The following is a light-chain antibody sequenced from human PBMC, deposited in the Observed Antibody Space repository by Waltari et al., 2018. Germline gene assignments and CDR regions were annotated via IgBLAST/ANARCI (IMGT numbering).Light chain of an antibody. J-gene: IGKJ1*01. CDR1: QSVSRY. CDR2: DAS. CDR3: QQRSNWPPAT. Sequence: EIVLTQSPATLSLSPGERATLSCRASQSVSRYLAWYQQKPGQAPRLLIYDASNRATGSPARFSGSGSGTDFTLTISSLEPEDFAVYYCQQRSNWPPATFGQGTKVEIK. V-gene: IGKV3-11*01.